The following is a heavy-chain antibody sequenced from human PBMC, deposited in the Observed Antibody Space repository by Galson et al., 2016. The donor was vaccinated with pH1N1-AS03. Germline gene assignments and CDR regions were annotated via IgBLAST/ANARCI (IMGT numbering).Heavy chain of an antibody. CDR1: GFTFSSYS. J-gene: IGHJ3*02. D-gene: IGHD3-22*01. CDR2: ISSSGNYK. V-gene: IGHV3-21*01. Sequence: SLRLSCAASGFTFSSYSMNWVRQAPGKGLEWVSSISSSGNYKYYADSAKGRFTVSRDNAMNSLYLQMNSLRAEDTALYYCARSRSPDYYDSSTYRPDAFDIWGQGTMVTVSS. CDR3: ARSRSPDYYDSSTYRPDAFDI.